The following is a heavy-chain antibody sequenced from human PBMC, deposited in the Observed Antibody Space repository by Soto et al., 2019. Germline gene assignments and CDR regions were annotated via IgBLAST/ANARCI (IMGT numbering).Heavy chain of an antibody. V-gene: IGHV4-59*08. J-gene: IGHJ4*02. Sequence: SXTLSLTCTVSGGSISSYYWSWIRQPPVNGLEWIGYIYYSGSTNYNPSLKSRVTISVDTSKNQFSLKLSSVTAADTAVYYCARLYYDYVWGSYRPWVFDYWGQGTLVTVS. CDR1: GGSISSYY. CDR2: IYYSGST. CDR3: ARLYYDYVWGSYRPWVFDY. D-gene: IGHD3-16*02.